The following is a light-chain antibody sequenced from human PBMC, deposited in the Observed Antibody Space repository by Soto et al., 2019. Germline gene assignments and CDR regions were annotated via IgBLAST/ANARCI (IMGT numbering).Light chain of an antibody. Sequence: DIQMTQSPSTLSASVGDRVTITCRASQSVSSWLAWYQQKPGKAPKVLIYDASSLEGGVPSRFSGSGSGTEFTLTISSLQPDDFATYYCQQYNRYWTFGKGTKV. CDR3: QQYNRYWT. CDR2: DAS. V-gene: IGKV1-5*01. J-gene: IGKJ1*01. CDR1: QSVSSW.